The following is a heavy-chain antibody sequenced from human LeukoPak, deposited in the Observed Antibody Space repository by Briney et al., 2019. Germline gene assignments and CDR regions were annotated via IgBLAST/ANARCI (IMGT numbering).Heavy chain of an antibody. J-gene: IGHJ4*02. CDR3: AREGPWGGLRVYFDY. D-gene: IGHD3-16*01. Sequence: SETLSLTCTVSGGSISSGSYYWSWIRQPAGKGLEWIGRIYTSGSTNYNPSLKSRVTISVDTSKNQFSLKLSSVTAADTAVYYCAREGPWGGLRVYFDYWGQGTLVTVSS. V-gene: IGHV4-61*02. CDR1: GGSISSGSYY. CDR2: IYTSGST.